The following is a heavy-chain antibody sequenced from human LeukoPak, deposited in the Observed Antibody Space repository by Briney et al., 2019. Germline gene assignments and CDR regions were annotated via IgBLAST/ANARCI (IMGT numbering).Heavy chain of an antibody. CDR1: GFTVSSNY. Sequence: PGGSLRLSCAASGFTVSSNYMSWVRQAPGKGLEWVSVIYSGGSTYYADSVKGRFTISRDNSKNTLYLQMNSLRAEDTAVYYCARGRSSWYLGYFDYWGQGTLVTVSS. D-gene: IGHD6-13*01. CDR2: IYSGGST. V-gene: IGHV3-66*01. J-gene: IGHJ4*02. CDR3: ARGRSSWYLGYFDY.